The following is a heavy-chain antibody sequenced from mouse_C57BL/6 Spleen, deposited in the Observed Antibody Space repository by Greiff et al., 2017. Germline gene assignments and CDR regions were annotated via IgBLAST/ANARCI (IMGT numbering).Heavy chain of an antibody. CDR3: ARGDGLRRSGFAY. J-gene: IGHJ3*01. Sequence: DVKLVESEGGLVQPGSSMKLSCTASGFTFSDYYMAWVRQVPEKGLEWVANINYDGSSTYYLDSLKSRFIISRDNAKNILYLQMSSLKSEDTATYYCARGDGLRRSGFAYWGQGTLVTVSA. V-gene: IGHV5-16*01. CDR2: INYDGSST. CDR1: GFTFSDYY. D-gene: IGHD2-4*01.